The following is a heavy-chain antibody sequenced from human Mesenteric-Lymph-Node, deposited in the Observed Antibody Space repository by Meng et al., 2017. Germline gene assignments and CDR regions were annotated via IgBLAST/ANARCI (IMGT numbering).Heavy chain of an antibody. V-gene: IGHV4-59*01. J-gene: IGHJ2*01. Sequence: QVQLQESGPGLVKPSETLSLTCTVSGGSISSYYWSWIRQPPGKGLEWIGYIYYSGSTNYNPSLKSRVTISVDTSKNQFSLKLSSVTAADTAVYYCARGRSITMIVVPTRLYWYFDLWGRGTLVTVSS. CDR2: IYYSGST. CDR3: ARGRSITMIVVPTRLYWYFDL. D-gene: IGHD3-22*01. CDR1: GGSISSYY.